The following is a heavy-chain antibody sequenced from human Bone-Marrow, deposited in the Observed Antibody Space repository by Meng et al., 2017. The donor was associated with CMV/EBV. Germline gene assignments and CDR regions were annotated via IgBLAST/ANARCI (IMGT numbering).Heavy chain of an antibody. J-gene: IGHJ4*02. CDR3: ARVDGLAVGYYFDY. CDR1: GGSISGFY. D-gene: IGHD6-19*01. CDR2: VYYIGST. Sequence: SETLSLTCTVSGGSISGFYWSWIRQPPGKGLEWIGYVYYIGSTNYNPSLKSRVTISVDTSKNQFSLKLSSVTAADTAVYYCARVDGLAVGYYFDYWGQGTLVTVSS. V-gene: IGHV4-59*08.